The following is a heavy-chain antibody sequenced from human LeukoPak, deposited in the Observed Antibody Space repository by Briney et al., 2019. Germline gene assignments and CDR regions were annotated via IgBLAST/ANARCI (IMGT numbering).Heavy chain of an antibody. CDR1: GFTFRSYS. CDR3: ARAPTVLVGYCSSSSCQADY. V-gene: IGHV3-21*01. CDR2: IDPSSTYI. J-gene: IGHJ4*02. Sequence: GGSLGLSCAASGFTFRSYSMNWVRQAPGKGLEWVSAIDPSSTYIYYADSVKGRFTISRDNAENSLYLQMNSLVEDTAVYYCARAPTVLVGYCSSSSCQADYWGQGTLVTVSS. D-gene: IGHD2-2*01.